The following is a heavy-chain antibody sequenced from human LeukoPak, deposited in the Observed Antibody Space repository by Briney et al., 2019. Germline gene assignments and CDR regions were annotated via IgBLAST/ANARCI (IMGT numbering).Heavy chain of an antibody. Sequence: SQTLSLTCAISGDSVSSNSAAWNWIRQSPSRGLEWLGRTYYRSKWYKDYAVSVKSRITINPDTSKNQFSLQLNSVTPEDTAVYYCARDLAAAGTRGQNWFDPWGQGTLVTVSS. CDR2: TYYRSKWYK. CDR1: GDSVSSNSAA. V-gene: IGHV6-1*01. CDR3: ARDLAAAGTRGQNWFDP. D-gene: IGHD6-13*01. J-gene: IGHJ5*02.